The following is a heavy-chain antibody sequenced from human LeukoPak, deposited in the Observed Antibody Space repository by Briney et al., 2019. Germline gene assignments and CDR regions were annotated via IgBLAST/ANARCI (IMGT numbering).Heavy chain of an antibody. CDR3: VRPKHGDYWFGY. D-gene: IGHD4-17*01. V-gene: IGHV3-74*01. CDR2: MNTDGSTT. CDR1: EFAFSSYW. Sequence: SGGSLRLSCAASEFAFSSYWMHWVRQAPGKALVWVSRMNTDGSTTTYADSVKGRFTISRDNAKNTLYLQMNSLRAEDTAVYFCVRPKHGDYWFGYWGRGTLVTVSS. J-gene: IGHJ4*02.